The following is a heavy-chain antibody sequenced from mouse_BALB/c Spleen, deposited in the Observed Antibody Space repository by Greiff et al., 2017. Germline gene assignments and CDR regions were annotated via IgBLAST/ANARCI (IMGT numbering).Heavy chain of an antibody. D-gene: IGHD1-1*01. J-gene: IGHJ2*01. Sequence: DVKLQESGAELVKPGASVKLSCTASGFNIKDTYMHWVKQRPEQGLEWIGRIDPANGNTKYDPKFQGKATITADTSSNTAYLQLSSLTSEDTAVYYCARGEITTVVATGNFDYWGQGTTLTVSS. CDR2: IDPANGNT. CDR3: ARGEITTVVATGNFDY. CDR1: GFNIKDTY. V-gene: IGHV14-3*02.